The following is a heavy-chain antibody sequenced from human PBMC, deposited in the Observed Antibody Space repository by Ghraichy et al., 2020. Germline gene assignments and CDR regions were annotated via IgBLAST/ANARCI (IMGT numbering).Heavy chain of an antibody. Sequence: SETRSLTCTVSGDSISGYYWNWIRQPPGKGLEWIANIHNSGVTYYNPSLKSRVTISIDTSKNLFSLKLSSVTAADTAVYYCAREKINGYNYFDFWGQGTLVTVSS. CDR3: AREKINGYNYFDF. V-gene: IGHV4-59*01. J-gene: IGHJ4*02. D-gene: IGHD2-8*01. CDR2: IHNSGVT. CDR1: GDSISGYY.